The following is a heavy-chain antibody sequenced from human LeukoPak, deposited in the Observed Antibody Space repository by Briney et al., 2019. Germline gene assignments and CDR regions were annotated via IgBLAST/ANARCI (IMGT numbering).Heavy chain of an antibody. CDR1: GGSISSYY. V-gene: IGHV4-59*01. CDR2: IYYSGST. J-gene: IGHJ3*02. D-gene: IGHD6-13*01. CDR3: ASEGQGSWDHDAFDI. Sequence: SETLSLTCTVSGGSISSYYWSWSRQPPGKGLEWIGYIYYSGSTNYNPSLKSRVTISVDTSKNQFSLKLSSVTAADTAVYYCASEGQGSWDHDAFDIWGQGTMVTVSS.